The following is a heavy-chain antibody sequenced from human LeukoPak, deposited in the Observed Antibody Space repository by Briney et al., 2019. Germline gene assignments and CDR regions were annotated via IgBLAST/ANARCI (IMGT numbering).Heavy chain of an antibody. V-gene: IGHV3-48*01. J-gene: IGHJ4*02. CDR1: GFTFSDYS. CDR2: ISSNSSKT. Sequence: GGSLRLSWAASGFTFSDYSMNWVRQAPGKGLEWISYISSNSSKTYYADSVKGRFTISRDDAKSSLYLQMNSLRAEDTAVYYCAEVVLRGQGTLVTVSS. CDR3: AEVVL. D-gene: IGHD2-8*01.